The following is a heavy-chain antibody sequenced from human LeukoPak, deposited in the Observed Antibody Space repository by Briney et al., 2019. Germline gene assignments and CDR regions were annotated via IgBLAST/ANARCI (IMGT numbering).Heavy chain of an antibody. CDR2: ISAYNGNT. V-gene: IGHV1-18*01. J-gene: IGHJ6*03. Sequence: ASVKVSCKASGYTFTSYGINWVRQAPGQGLEWVGWISAYNGNTNYAQKFQGRVTMTRDTSITTAYMELSRLRSDDTAVYYCARDGCSSSFYYYYYMDVWGKGTTITVSS. CDR3: ARDGCSSSFYYYYYMDV. D-gene: IGHD6-6*01. CDR1: GYTFTSYG.